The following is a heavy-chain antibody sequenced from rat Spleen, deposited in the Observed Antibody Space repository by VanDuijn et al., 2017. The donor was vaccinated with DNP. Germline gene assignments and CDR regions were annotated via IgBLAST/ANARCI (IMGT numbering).Heavy chain of an antibody. Sequence: EVQLVESGGGLAQPGRSLKLSCAASGFTYSNYDMAWVRQAPTKGLEWVASISPSGGSTYYGESVKGRFTISRDNAKSTLHLQMNSLRSEDMATYYCARHVLPLRVWDYWGQGVMVTVSS. CDR3: ARHVLPLRVWDY. V-gene: IGHV5-25*01. CDR2: ISPSGGST. CDR1: GFTYSNYD. D-gene: IGHD1-4*01. J-gene: IGHJ2*01.